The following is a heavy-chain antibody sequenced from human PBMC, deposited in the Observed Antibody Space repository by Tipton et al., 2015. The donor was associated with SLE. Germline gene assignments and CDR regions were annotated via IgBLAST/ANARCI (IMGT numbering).Heavy chain of an antibody. V-gene: IGHV4-34*01. CDR3: ARDEYRYDTTGYHLLGHFDF. D-gene: IGHD3-22*01. CDR2: INHSGST. CDR1: GGSFSGYY. Sequence: TLSLTCAVYGGSFSGYYCSWIRQPPGKGLEWIGEINHSGSTNYNPSLKSRVTISVDTSKNQFSLNLSSVTAADTAVYYCARDEYRYDTTGYHLLGHFDFWGQGTLVTVSS. J-gene: IGHJ4*02.